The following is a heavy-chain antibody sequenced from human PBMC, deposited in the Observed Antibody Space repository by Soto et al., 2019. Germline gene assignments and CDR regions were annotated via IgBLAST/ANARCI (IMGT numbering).Heavy chain of an antibody. D-gene: IGHD2-2*01. J-gene: IGHJ5*02. CDR1: GGSISSGDYY. CDR3: GRDGRRVPAAPGFDP. Sequence: SETLSLTCTVSGGSISSGDYYWSWIRQPPGKGLEWIGYIYYSGSTYYNPSLKSRVTISVDTSKNQFSLKLSSVTAADTAVYYCGRDGRRVPAAPGFDPWGQGTLVTVSS. CDR2: IYYSGST. V-gene: IGHV4-30-4*01.